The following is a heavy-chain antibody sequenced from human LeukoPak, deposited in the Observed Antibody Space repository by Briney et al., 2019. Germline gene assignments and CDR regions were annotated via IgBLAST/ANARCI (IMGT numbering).Heavy chain of an antibody. J-gene: IGHJ6*03. D-gene: IGHD2/OR15-2a*01. Sequence: SGGSLRLSCAASGFTFDNYAMSWVRQAPGKGLEWVSAISGRAFTTFYADSVKGRFTISRDNSKNTLYLQMSSLRAEDTAVYYCAKNIRTEGNYYYYMDVWGTGTTVTVSS. CDR3: AKNIRTEGNYYYYMDV. CDR1: GFTFDNYA. V-gene: IGHV3-23*01. CDR2: ISGRAFTT.